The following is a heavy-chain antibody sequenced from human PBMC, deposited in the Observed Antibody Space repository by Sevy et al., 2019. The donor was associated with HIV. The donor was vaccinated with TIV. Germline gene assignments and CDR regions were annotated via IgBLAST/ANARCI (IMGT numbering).Heavy chain of an antibody. J-gene: IGHJ6*02. CDR2: INQDGSEE. V-gene: IGHV3-7*01. CDR3: AGTGSYADTYYYYYAMDV. Sequence: GGSMRLSCAASAFTFSSYWMTWVRQAPGKGLEWVANINQDGSEENYVDSVKGRFTIFRDNAKNSLFLQMNSLRAEDTAVYYCAGTGSYADTYYYYYAMDVWGPGTTVTVSS. D-gene: IGHD3-16*01. CDR1: AFTFSSYW.